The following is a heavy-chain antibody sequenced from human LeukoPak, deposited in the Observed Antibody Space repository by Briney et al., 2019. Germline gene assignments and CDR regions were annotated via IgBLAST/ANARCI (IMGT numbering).Heavy chain of an antibody. CDR2: IIPIFGTA. CDR1: GGTFSSYA. D-gene: IGHD1-26*01. V-gene: IGHV1-69*13. J-gene: IGHJ5*02. Sequence: SAKVSCKASGGTFSSYAISWVRQAPGQGLEWMGGIIPIFGTANYAQKFQGRVTITADESTSTAYMELSSLRSEDTAVYYCARDLATAALIDPWGQGILVTVSS. CDR3: ARDLATAALIDP.